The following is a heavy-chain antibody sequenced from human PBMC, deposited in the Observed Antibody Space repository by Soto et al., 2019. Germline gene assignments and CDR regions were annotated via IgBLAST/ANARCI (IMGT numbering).Heavy chain of an antibody. CDR2: ISGSGGST. Sequence: PGGSLRLSCAASGFTFSSYAMSWVRQAPGKGLEWVSAISGSGGSTYYADSVKGRFTISRDNSKNTLYLQMNSLRAEDTAVYYCAKELYDYEDQNHDAFDIWGQGTMVTVSS. CDR1: GFTFSSYA. D-gene: IGHD4-17*01. J-gene: IGHJ3*02. V-gene: IGHV3-23*01. CDR3: AKELYDYEDQNHDAFDI.